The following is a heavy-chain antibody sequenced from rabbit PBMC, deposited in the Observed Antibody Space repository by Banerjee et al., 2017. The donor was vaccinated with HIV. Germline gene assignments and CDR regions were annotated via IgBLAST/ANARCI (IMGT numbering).Heavy chain of an antibody. CDR3: ARHYSGGWGGGNL. CDR2: IYTGDGST. D-gene: IGHD4-1*01. CDR1: GFSFSSSDW. J-gene: IGHJ4*01. Sequence: QEQLEESGGDLVKPGASLTLTCTASGFSFSSSDWIYWVRQAPGKGLEWIGCIYTGDGSTYYASWVNGRFTISKTSSTTVTLQMTSLTAADTATYFCARHYSGGWGGGNLWGQGTLVTVS. V-gene: IGHV1S45*01.